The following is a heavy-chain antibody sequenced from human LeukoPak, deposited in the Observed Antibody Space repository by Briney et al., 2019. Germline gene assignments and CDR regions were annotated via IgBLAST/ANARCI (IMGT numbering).Heavy chain of an antibody. CDR1: GYTFTSYG. J-gene: IGHJ4*02. Sequence: ASVKVSCKASGYTFTSYGISWVRQAPGQGLEWMGWISTYNGNTNYAQKLQGRVTMTTDTSTSTAYMELGSLRSDDTAVYYCARDPPPSYGHLGLDYWGQGTLVTVSS. CDR3: ARDPPPSYGHLGLDY. D-gene: IGHD5-18*01. V-gene: IGHV1-18*01. CDR2: ISTYNGNT.